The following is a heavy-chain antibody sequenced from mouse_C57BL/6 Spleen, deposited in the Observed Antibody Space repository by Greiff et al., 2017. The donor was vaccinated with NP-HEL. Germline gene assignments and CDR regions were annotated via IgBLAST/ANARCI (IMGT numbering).Heavy chain of an antibody. CDR3: TTVTTVGATDAY. D-gene: IGHD1-1*01. J-gene: IGHJ3*01. V-gene: IGHV14-1*01. CDR2: IDPEDGDT. CDR1: GFNIKDYY. Sequence: EVQLQQSGAELVRPGASVKLSCTASGFNIKDYYMHWVKQRPEQGLEWIGKIDPEDGDTEYAPKFQGKATMTADTSSNTAYLQPSSLTSEDTAVYYCTTVTTVGATDAYWGQGTLVTVSA.